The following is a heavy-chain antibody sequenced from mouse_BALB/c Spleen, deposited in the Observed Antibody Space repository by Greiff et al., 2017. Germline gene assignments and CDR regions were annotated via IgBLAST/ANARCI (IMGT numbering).Heavy chain of an antibody. CDR3: ARSSDYDVYYLDY. CDR1: GYTFTDYA. J-gene: IGHJ2*01. V-gene: IGHV1S137*01. Sequence: VQLQQSGAELVRPGVSVKISCKGSGYTFTDYAMHWVKQSHAKSLEWIGVISTYYGDASYNQKFKGKATMTVDKSSSTAYMELARLTSEDSAIYYCARSSDYDVYYLDYWGQGTTLTVSS. D-gene: IGHD2-4*01. CDR2: ISTYYGDA.